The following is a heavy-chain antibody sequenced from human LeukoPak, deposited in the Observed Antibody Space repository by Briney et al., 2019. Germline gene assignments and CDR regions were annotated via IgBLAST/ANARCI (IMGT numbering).Heavy chain of an antibody. V-gene: IGHV3-11*04. CDR2: ISSSGSTI. Sequence: AGGSLRLSCAASGFTFSDYYMSWIRQAPGKGLEWVSYISSSGSTIYYADSVKGRFTISRDNAKNSLYLQMNSLRAEDTAVYYCATLRFLEWSPSDAFDIWGQGTMVTVSS. CDR3: ATLRFLEWSPSDAFDI. CDR1: GFTFSDYY. J-gene: IGHJ3*02. D-gene: IGHD3-3*01.